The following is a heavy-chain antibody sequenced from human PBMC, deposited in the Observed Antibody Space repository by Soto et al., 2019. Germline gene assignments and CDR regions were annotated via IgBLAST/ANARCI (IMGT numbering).Heavy chain of an antibody. CDR1: GGSISSSSYY. D-gene: IGHD2-2*01. CDR3: ARPGRYCISTSCYSAFDI. V-gene: IGHV4-39*01. J-gene: IGHJ3*02. Sequence: SETLSLTCTVSGGSISSSSYYWGWIRQPPGKGLEWIGSIYYSGSTYYNPSLKSRVTISVDTSKNQFSLKLSSVTAADTAVYYCARPGRYCISTSCYSAFDIWGQGTMVTVSS. CDR2: IYYSGST.